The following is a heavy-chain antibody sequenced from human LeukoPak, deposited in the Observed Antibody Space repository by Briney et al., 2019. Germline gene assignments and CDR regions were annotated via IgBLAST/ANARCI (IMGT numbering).Heavy chain of an antibody. Sequence: GGSLRLSCAASGFTFSSYAVSWVRQAPGVGLEWVSTISGRGGSTFYADSVKGRFTISRDNSKNTLYLQMNNLRAEDTAVYYCAKGVDASGIYYYFYMDVWGKGTTVTVSS. CDR1: GFTFSSYA. CDR2: ISGRGGST. CDR3: AKGVDASGIYYYFYMDV. V-gene: IGHV3-23*01. J-gene: IGHJ6*03. D-gene: IGHD3-16*01.